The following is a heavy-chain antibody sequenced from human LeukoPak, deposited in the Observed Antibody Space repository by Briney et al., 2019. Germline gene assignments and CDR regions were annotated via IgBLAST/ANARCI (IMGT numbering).Heavy chain of an antibody. V-gene: IGHV3-21*01. D-gene: IGHD2-2*03. CDR2: XSSSGSYI. CDR1: GFTFSSXX. CDR3: ATAHSGYCSTTSCXSXWFDP. Sequence: LSCAASGFTFSSXXXNWVXQAPXKXLEXVXSXSSSGSYIFYADSVKGRFTISRDNAKNSLYLQMNSLRAEDTAVYYCATAHSGYCSTTSCXSXWFDPWGQGTLVTXSS. J-gene: IGHJ5*02.